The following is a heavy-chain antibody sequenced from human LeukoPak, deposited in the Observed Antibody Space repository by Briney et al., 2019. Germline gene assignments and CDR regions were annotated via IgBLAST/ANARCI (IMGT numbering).Heavy chain of an antibody. J-gene: IGHJ4*02. CDR1: GGSISSYY. Sequence: SETLSLTCTVSGGSISSYYWSWIRQPPGKGLEWIGYIYYSGSTNYNPSLKSRVTISVDTSKNQFSLTMSSVTAADTAVYYCARDLASCAGDCYSDGFDYWGQGTLVTVSS. CDR2: IYYSGST. D-gene: IGHD2-21*02. V-gene: IGHV4-59*12. CDR3: ARDLASCAGDCYSDGFDY.